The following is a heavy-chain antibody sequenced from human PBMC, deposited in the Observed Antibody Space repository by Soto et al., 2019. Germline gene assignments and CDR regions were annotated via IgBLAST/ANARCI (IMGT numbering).Heavy chain of an antibody. D-gene: IGHD1-7*01. V-gene: IGHV4-30-4*01. CDR3: ATMGTPATGLYYFDY. Sequence: SETLYLTCTVSGGSISSGNYYWSWIRQPPGKGLEWIGFISYSGSTYYSASLQSRVTMSVDTSKNQFSLNLSFVTAAYTAVYYCATMGTPATGLYYFDYWGQGTLVTVSS. J-gene: IGHJ4*02. CDR1: GGSISSGNYY. CDR2: ISYSGST.